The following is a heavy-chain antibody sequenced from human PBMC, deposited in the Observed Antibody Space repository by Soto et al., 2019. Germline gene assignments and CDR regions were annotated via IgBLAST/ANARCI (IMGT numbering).Heavy chain of an antibody. D-gene: IGHD2-21*02. CDR3: ARDLWGYCGTDCYPLDV. CDR1: GGSISRYY. J-gene: IGHJ6*02. V-gene: IGHV4-59*01. Sequence: PSETLSLTCPVSGGSISRYYWSWIRQPPGKGLEWIGYMYNTGSTVYNPSFKSRVTISVDTSKNQFSLKLNSVTAADTAVYYCARDLWGYCGTDCYPLDVWGQGTTVTVSS. CDR2: MYNTGST.